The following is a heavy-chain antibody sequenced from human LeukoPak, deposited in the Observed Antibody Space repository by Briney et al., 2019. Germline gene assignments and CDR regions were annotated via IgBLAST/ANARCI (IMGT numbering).Heavy chain of an antibody. D-gene: IGHD4-11*01. CDR3: AGYGNYWDWYFDL. J-gene: IGHJ2*01. CDR2: INHSGST. Sequence: SETLSLTCAVYGGSFSGYYWSWIRQSPGKGLEWIGEINHSGSTNYSPSLKSRVTISVDTSKNQFSLKLRSVTAADTAVYYCAGYGNYWDWYFDLWGRGTLVTVSS. V-gene: IGHV4-34*01. CDR1: GGSFSGYY.